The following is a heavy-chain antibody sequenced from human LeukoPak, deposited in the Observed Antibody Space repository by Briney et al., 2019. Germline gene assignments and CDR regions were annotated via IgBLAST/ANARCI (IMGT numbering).Heavy chain of an antibody. D-gene: IGHD2-2*01. CDR1: GGSFSGYY. J-gene: IGHJ6*03. CDR3: ARRKGGYCSSTSCYLRNFYMDV. Sequence: KTSETLSLTCAVYGGSFSGYYWSWIRQPPGKGLEWIGEINHSGSTNYNPSLKSRVTISVDTSKNQFSLKLSSVTAADTAVYYCARRKGGYCSSTSCYLRNFYMDVWGKGTTVTISS. CDR2: INHSGST. V-gene: IGHV4-34*01.